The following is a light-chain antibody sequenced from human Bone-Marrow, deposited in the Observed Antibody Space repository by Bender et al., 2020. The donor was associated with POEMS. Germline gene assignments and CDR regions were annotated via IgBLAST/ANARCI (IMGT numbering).Light chain of an antibody. J-gene: IGLJ2*01. CDR1: ISDVSNF. Sequence: QCALTQLRSVPRSPGQPVTISCTATISDVSNFVSCYQHHHGKAPKLMIYHVTRRPSGVPDRFSGSTSGNAASLTISGLQADDESDYCCCSYVGISTWVFGGGTKLTVL. CDR2: HVT. CDR3: CSYVGISTWV. V-gene: IGLV2-11*01.